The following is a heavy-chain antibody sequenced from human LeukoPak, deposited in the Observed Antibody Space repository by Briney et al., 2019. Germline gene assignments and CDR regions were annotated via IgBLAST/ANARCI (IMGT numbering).Heavy chain of an antibody. CDR1: GYTLTELS. J-gene: IGHJ4*02. V-gene: IGHV1-2*02. D-gene: IGHD2-2*01. Sequence: ASVKVSCKVSGYTLTELSMHWVRQAPGQGLEWMGYIIPNSGGTTYAQKFQGRVTMTRDTSISAAYLDLSGLRSDDTAVYYCSTEDKYCSSSTCGDSWGQGTLVTVSS. CDR2: IIPNSGGT. CDR3: STEDKYCSSSTCGDS.